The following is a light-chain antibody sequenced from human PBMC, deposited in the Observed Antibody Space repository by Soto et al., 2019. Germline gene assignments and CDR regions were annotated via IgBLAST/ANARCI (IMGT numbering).Light chain of an antibody. CDR3: QQRNDWPIT. Sequence: EIVLTQSPGTLSLSPGERATLSCRASQSVSSSYLAWYQQKPGQAPRPLIYDASNRATGIPARFSGSGSGTDFTLTISSLEPEDFAVYYCQQRNDWPITFGQGTRLEIK. J-gene: IGKJ5*01. CDR2: DAS. V-gene: IGKV3D-20*02. CDR1: QSVSSSY.